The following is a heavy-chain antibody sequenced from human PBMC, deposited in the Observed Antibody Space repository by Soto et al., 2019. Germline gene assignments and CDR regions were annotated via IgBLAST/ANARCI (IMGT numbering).Heavy chain of an antibody. Sequence: EVQLVESGGGLVQPGGSLRLSCAASGLTFSGYWMHWVRQAPGKGLVWVSRIETDGRVTNYADSVEGRFTISRDDAKNTLYLQMNSLRVEDSAVYYCARDTPHNWFDRWGQGILVTVSS. J-gene: IGHJ5*02. CDR2: IETDGRVT. CDR3: ARDTPHNWFDR. V-gene: IGHV3-74*01. CDR1: GLTFSGYW.